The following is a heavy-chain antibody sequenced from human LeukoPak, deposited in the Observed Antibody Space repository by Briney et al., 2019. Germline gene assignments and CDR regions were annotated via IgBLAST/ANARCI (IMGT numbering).Heavy chain of an antibody. V-gene: IGHV4-61*01. Sequence: SETLSLTCTVSGGSVSSGSYYWSWIRQPPGKGLEWIGYIYYSGSTNYNPSLKSRVTISVDTSKNQFSLKLSSVTAADTAVYYCARDAVDTAMVKGVYYYGMDVWGKGTTVAASS. CDR1: GGSVSSGSYY. D-gene: IGHD5-18*01. J-gene: IGHJ6*04. CDR2: IYYSGST. CDR3: ARDAVDTAMVKGVYYYGMDV.